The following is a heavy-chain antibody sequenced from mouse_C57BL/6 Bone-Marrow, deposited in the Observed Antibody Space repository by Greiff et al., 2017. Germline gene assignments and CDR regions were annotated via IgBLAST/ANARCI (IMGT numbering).Heavy chain of an antibody. D-gene: IGHD1-1*01. V-gene: IGHV5-17*01. Sequence: EVMLVESGGGLVKPGGSLKLSCAASGFTFSDYGMHWVRQAPEKGLEWVAYISSGSSTIYYADTVKGRFTISRDNAKNTLFLQMTSLRSEDTAMYYCAKRDYGSSYSYYFDYWGQGTTLTVSS. CDR3: AKRDYGSSYSYYFDY. J-gene: IGHJ2*01. CDR2: ISSGSSTI. CDR1: GFTFSDYG.